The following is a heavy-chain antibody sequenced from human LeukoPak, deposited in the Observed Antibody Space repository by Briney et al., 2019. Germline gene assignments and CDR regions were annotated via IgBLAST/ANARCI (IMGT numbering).Heavy chain of an antibody. D-gene: IGHD6-13*01. CDR3: ARDRIAAAGRDAFDI. CDR1: GFTFSSYS. Sequence: GGSLRLSCAASGFTFSSYSMNWVRQAPGKGLEWVSSISSSSSYIYYADSVKGRLTISRDNAKNSLYLQMNSLRAEDTAVYYCARDRIAAAGRDAFDIWGQGTMVTVSS. V-gene: IGHV3-21*01. J-gene: IGHJ3*02. CDR2: ISSSSSYI.